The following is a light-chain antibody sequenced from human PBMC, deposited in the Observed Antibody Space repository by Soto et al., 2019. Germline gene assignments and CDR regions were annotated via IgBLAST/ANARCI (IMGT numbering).Light chain of an antibody. CDR3: QQYGSSPPMYT. CDR2: GAS. V-gene: IGKV3-20*01. CDR1: QSVSSSS. Sequence: EIVLTQSPGTLSLSPGERATLSCRASQSVSSSSLAWYQQKPGQAPRLLIYGASSRATGIPDRCSGSGSGTAFTLTISRREPEDFSVYYCQQYGSSPPMYTFGQGTKLEIK. J-gene: IGKJ2*01.